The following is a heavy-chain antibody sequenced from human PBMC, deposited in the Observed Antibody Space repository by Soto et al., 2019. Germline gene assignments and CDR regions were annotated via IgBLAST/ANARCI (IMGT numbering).Heavy chain of an antibody. J-gene: IGHJ6*02. Sequence: SETLSLTCTVSGGSVGSGSYYWSWIRQPPGKGLEWIGYIYYSGSTNYNPSLKSRVTISVDTSKNQFSLKLSSVTAADTAVYYCARDSRNYYYGMDVWGQGTTVTVSS. V-gene: IGHV4-61*01. CDR2: IYYSGST. CDR1: GGSVGSGSYY. CDR3: ARDSRNYYYGMDV.